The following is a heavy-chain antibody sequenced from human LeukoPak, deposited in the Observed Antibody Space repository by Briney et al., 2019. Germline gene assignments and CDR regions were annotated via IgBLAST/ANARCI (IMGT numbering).Heavy chain of an antibody. Sequence: SETLTLTCTVSGCTISSSNYYWGWIRQPPGKGLEWFGEINHSGSTKYNPSLKSRVTRSIDTSKNQFSLKLSSVTAADTAVYYCARVLRLGELSLSYFDYWGQGALVSDSS. J-gene: IGHJ4*02. D-gene: IGHD3-16*02. CDR2: INHSGST. CDR1: GCTISSSNYY. CDR3: ARVLRLGELSLSYFDY. V-gene: IGHV4-39*07.